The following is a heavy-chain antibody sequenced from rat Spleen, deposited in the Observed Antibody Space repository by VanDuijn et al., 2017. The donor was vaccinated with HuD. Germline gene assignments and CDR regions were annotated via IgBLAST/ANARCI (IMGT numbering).Heavy chain of an antibody. J-gene: IGHJ2*01. CDR1: GFTFSSFP. CDR2: ISTSGGST. V-gene: IGHV5-46*01. CDR3: TRWPD. Sequence: EVQLVESGGGLVQPGRSMKLSCAASGFTFSSFPMAWVRQAPTKGLEWVATISTSGGSTYYRDSVKGRFTISRDNAKSTLYLQMNSLRSEDTATYYCTRWPDWGQGVMVTVSS.